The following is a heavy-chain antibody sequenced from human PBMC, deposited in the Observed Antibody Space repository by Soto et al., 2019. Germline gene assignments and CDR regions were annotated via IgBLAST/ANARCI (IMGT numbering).Heavy chain of an antibody. D-gene: IGHD4-17*01. J-gene: IGHJ4*02. CDR3: ARLIYDSGDYVVY. CDR1: GFSFSSYI. Sequence: GGSLRLSFVASGFSFSSYIMNWVRQAPVKGLEWVAYISPGDTTIYYADSVKGRFTISRDDSKNSVYLQMNGLRVDDTALYYCARLIYDSGDYVVYWRQGTVVSVSS. V-gene: IGHV3-48*01. CDR2: ISPGDTTI.